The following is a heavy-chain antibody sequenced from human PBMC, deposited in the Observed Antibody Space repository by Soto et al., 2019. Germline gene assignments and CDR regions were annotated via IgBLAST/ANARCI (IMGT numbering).Heavy chain of an antibody. Sequence: SETLSLTCTVSGGSISSSSYYWGWIRQPPGKGLEWIGSIYYSGSTYYNPSLKSRVTVSVDMSKNQFSLKLSSVTAADTAVYYWARGPGGFGEFSLDYWGQGTLVTVSS. D-gene: IGHD3-10*01. CDR1: GGSISSSSYY. CDR2: IYYSGST. V-gene: IGHV4-39*07. J-gene: IGHJ4*02. CDR3: ARGPGGFGEFSLDY.